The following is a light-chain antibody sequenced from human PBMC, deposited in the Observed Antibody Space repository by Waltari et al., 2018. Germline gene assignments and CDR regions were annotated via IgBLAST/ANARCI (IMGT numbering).Light chain of an antibody. CDR3: CSCVGRNIYWV. CDR2: DIN. CDR1: SSDVGANIF. Sequence: QSALTQPRSVSGSPGQSVTISCTGTSSDVGANIFVSWYQHHPDKAPKLIIYDINKRPSGDPERFSGSKSGKPAYRTISGLQAEDEADYYCCSCVGRNIYWVFGGGTKLTVL. J-gene: IGLJ3*02. V-gene: IGLV2-11*01.